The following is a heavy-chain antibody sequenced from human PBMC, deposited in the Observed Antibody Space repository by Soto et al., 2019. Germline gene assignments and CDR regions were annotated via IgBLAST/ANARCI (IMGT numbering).Heavy chain of an antibody. CDR1: GGSISSYY. D-gene: IGHD3-10*01. CDR3: ARGSTMVRGVRDYYGMDV. CDR2: IYYSGST. Sequence: SLSLTCTVSGGSISSYYWSWIRQPPGKGLEWIGYIYYSGSTNYNPSLKSRVTISVDTSKNQFSLKLSSVTAADTAVYYCARGSTMVRGVRDYYGMDVWGQGTTVTVSS. J-gene: IGHJ6*02. V-gene: IGHV4-59*01.